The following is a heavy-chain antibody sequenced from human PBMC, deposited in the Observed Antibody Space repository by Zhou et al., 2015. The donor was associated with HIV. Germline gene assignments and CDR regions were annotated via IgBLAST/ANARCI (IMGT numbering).Heavy chain of an antibody. CDR1: GGTFSSYT. CDR2: IIPILGIA. Sequence: QVQLVQSGAEVKKPGSSVKVSCKASGGTFSSYTISWVRQAPGQGLEWMGRIIPILGIANYAQKFQGRVTITADKSTSTAYMELSSLRSEDTAVYYCARGLAYYGSGSYYRPSEAYGMDVWGQGTTVTVSS. V-gene: IGHV1-69*02. D-gene: IGHD3-10*01. J-gene: IGHJ6*02. CDR3: ARGLAYYGSGSYYRPSEAYGMDV.